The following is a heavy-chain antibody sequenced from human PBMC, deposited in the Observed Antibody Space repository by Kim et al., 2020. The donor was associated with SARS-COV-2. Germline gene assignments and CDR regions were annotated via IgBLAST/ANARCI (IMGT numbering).Heavy chain of an antibody. CDR3: VRGGELSRPSGSYGDY. CDR2: INGDGRST. V-gene: IGHV3-74*01. J-gene: IGHJ4*02. CDR1: GFTFSSYW. D-gene: IGHD1-26*01. Sequence: GGSLRLSCAASGFTFSSYWMLWVRQVSGKGLVWVSRINGDGRSTNYADSVKGRFTISRDNAKNTLYLQMNRLRADDTAVYYCVRGGELSRPSGSYGDYWGQGILVTVSS.